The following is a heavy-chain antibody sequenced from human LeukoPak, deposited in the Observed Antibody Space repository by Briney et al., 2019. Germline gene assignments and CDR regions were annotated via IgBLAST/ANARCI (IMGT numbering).Heavy chain of an antibody. J-gene: IGHJ5*02. CDR1: GFTFSSYS. CDR3: ASVRGYSSGWYASGFDP. Sequence: PGGSLRLSCAASGFTFSSYSMNWIRQPPGKGPEWIGSIYYTGSTNYNPSLKSRVTISLDTSKNQFSLKLTSVTAADTAVYYCASVRGYSSGWYASGFDPWGQGTLVTVSS. CDR2: IYYTGST. D-gene: IGHD6-19*01. V-gene: IGHV4-59*12.